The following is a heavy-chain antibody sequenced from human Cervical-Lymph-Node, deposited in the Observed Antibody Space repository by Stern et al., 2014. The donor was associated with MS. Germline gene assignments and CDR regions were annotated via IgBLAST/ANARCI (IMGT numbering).Heavy chain of an antibody. D-gene: IGHD4-17*01. CDR3: ARARVGDYARSPHLDS. J-gene: IGHJ4*02. CDR1: GFTFSHYS. CDR2: ICSNSTHT. V-gene: IGHV3-21*01. Sequence: EVQLVESGGGLVKPGESLRLSCDASGFTFSHYSINWVRQAPGKGLEWISSICSNSTHTYYAASVEARFTISRDSAKDSVSLHMVSLRAEDTAVYYCARARVGDYARSPHLDSWGQGTLVTVSS.